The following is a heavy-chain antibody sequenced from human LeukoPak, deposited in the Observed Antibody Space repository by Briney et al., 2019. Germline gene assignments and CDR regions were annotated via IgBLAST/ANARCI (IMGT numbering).Heavy chain of an antibody. CDR2: ISYDGSNK. CDR1: GFTFSSYA. J-gene: IGHJ6*03. D-gene: IGHD2-15*01. CDR3: ARDSGGYCSGGSCSTVYYYYMDV. Sequence: PGGSLRLSCAASGFTFSSYAMHWVRQAPGKGLEWVAVISYDGSNKCYADSVKGRFTISRDNAKNSLYLQMNGLRAEDTAVYYCARDSGGYCSGGSCSTVYYYYMDVWGKGTTVTVSS. V-gene: IGHV3-30*04.